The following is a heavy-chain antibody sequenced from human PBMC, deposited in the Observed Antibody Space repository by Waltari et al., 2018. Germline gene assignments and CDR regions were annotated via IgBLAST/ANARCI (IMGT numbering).Heavy chain of an antibody. CDR3: ARSPTRYCSGGSCPDY. J-gene: IGHJ4*02. Sequence: QLQLQESGPGLVKPSETLSLTCTVSGGSISSSSYYWGWIRQPPGKGLEWIGSIYYSGSTYNNPSRKSRVTISVDTSKNQFYLKLSSVTAADTAVYDCARSPTRYCSGGSCPDYWGQGTLVTVSS. D-gene: IGHD2-15*01. CDR2: IYYSGST. V-gene: IGHV4-39*07. CDR1: GGSISSSSYY.